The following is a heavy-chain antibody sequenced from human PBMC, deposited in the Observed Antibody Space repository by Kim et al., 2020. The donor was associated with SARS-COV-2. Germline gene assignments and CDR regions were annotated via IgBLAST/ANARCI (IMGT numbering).Heavy chain of an antibody. Sequence: ASVKVSCKASGYTFTSYGISWVRQAPGQGLEWMGWISAYNGNTNYAQKLQGRVTMTTDTSTSTAYMELRSLRSDDTAVYYCARESWHTIFGVVIISAYFDYWGQGTLVTVSS. J-gene: IGHJ4*02. CDR2: ISAYNGNT. D-gene: IGHD3-3*01. CDR1: GYTFTSYG. CDR3: ARESWHTIFGVVIISAYFDY. V-gene: IGHV1-18*01.